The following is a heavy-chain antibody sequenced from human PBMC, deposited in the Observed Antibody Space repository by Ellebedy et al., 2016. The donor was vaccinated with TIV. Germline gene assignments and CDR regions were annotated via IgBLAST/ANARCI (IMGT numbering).Heavy chain of an antibody. CDR1: GGSISSSLYY. V-gene: IGHV4-39*01. Sequence: MPSETLSLTCTLPGGSISSSLYYWGWIRQPPGQGLEYIASVWYSGTTYYNPSLKSRVTMSVDTSNNQFSLKLSSVTATETAVYYCGRHQTGLNWKDAGLGWFYPWGRGALVTVSS. CDR2: VWYSGTT. D-gene: IGHD1-20*01. CDR3: GRHQTGLNWKDAGLGWFYP. J-gene: IGHJ5*02.